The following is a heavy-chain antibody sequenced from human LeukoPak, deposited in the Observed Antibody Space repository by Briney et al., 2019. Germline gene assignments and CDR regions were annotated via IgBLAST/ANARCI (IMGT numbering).Heavy chain of an antibody. Sequence: PGGSLILSCAASGFTFSSYGMHWVRQAPGKGLEWVAVISYDGSNKYYADSVKGRFTISRDNSKNTLYLQMNSLRAEDTAVYYCAKQYSYLYYFDYWGQGTLVTVSS. CDR3: AKQYSYLYYFDY. V-gene: IGHV3-30*18. CDR2: ISYDGSNK. D-gene: IGHD5-18*01. CDR1: GFTFSSYG. J-gene: IGHJ4*02.